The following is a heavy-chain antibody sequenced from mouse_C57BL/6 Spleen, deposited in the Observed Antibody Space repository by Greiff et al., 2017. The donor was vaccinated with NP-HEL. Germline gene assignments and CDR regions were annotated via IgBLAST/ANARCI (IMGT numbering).Heavy chain of an antibody. V-gene: IGHV5-17*01. D-gene: IGHD1-1*01. Sequence: VQLKESGGGLVKPGGSLKLSCAASGFTFSDYGMHWVRQAPEKGLEWVAYISSGSSTIYYADTVKGRFTISRDNAKNTLFLQMTSLRSEDTAMYYCAKNLLYYAMDYWGQGTSVTVSS. J-gene: IGHJ4*01. CDR1: GFTFSDYG. CDR3: AKNLLYYAMDY. CDR2: ISSGSSTI.